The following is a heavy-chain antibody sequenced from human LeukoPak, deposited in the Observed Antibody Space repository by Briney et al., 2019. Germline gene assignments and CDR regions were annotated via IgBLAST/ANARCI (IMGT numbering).Heavy chain of an antibody. CDR2: ISGGGSTT. CDR1: GFTFTNYV. Sequence: GGSLRLSCAASGFTFTNYVMSWVRQPPGKGLEWVAGISGGGSTTYYADSVKGRFTISKNKSKNTLFLQMNSLRAEDTAVHYCAKENTYDYVWGSYRIDSWGQGTLVTVSS. J-gene: IGHJ5*01. CDR3: AKENTYDYVWGSYRIDS. D-gene: IGHD3-16*02. V-gene: IGHV3-23*01.